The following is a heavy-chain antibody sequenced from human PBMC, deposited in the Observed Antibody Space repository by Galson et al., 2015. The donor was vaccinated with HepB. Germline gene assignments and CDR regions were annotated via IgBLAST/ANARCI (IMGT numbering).Heavy chain of an antibody. CDR1: GYSFTSYW. CDR3: ARLGPWYYYDSSGSGYFDY. J-gene: IGHJ4*02. CDR2: IYPGDSDT. D-gene: IGHD3-22*01. V-gene: IGHV5-51*01. Sequence: QSGAEVKKPGESLKISCKGSGYSFTSYWIGWVRQMPGKGLEWMGIIYPGDSDTRYSPSFQGQVTISADKSISTAYLQWSSLKASDTAMYYCARLGPWYYYDSSGSGYFDYWGQGTLVTVSS.